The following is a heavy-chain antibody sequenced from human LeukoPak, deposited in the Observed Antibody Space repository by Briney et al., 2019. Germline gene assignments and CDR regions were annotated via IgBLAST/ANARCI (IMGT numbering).Heavy chain of an antibody. J-gene: IGHJ2*01. CDR2: ISSSSSTI. Sequence: GGSLRLSCAASAFTFSSYSMNWVRQAPGQGLEWVSYISSSSSTIYYADSVKGRFIISRDNAKDSLYLQMNSLRAEDAAVYYCARGYIIAGRQWYLDLWGRDTLVGVSS. CDR1: AFTFSSYS. V-gene: IGHV3-48*04. CDR3: ARGYIIAGRQWYLDL. D-gene: IGHD6-13*01.